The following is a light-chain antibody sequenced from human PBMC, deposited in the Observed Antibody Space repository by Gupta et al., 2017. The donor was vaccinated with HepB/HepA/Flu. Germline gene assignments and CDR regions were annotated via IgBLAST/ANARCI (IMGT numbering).Light chain of an antibody. CDR2: GAS. CDR3: QQYGSSPRT. CDR1: QSVSSSY. J-gene: IGKJ1*01. Sequence: ELVLTQSPGTLSLSPGERATLSCRASQSVSSSYLAWYQQKPGQAPRLLIYGASSRATGSPDRFSGSGSGTDFTLTISRLEPEDFAVYYCQQYGSSPRTCGQGTKVEIK. V-gene: IGKV3-20*01.